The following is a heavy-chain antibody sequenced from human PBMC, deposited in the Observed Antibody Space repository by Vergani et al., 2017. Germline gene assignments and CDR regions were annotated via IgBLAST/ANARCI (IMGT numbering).Heavy chain of an antibody. CDR3: ARGGTMLLVGFDYMDV. CDR1: GYTFTSYG. V-gene: IGHV1-18*01. D-gene: IGHD3-22*01. Sequence: QVPLVQSGAEVKKPGASVKVSCKASGYTFTSYGISWVRQAPGQGLEWMGWISAYNGNTNYAQKFQGWVTMTRDTSISTAYMELSRLRSDDTAVYYCARGGTMLLVGFDYMDVWGKGTTVTVSS. J-gene: IGHJ6*03. CDR2: ISAYNGNT.